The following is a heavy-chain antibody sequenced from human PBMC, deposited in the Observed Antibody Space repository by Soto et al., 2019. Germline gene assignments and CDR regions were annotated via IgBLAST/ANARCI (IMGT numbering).Heavy chain of an antibody. D-gene: IGHD6-13*01. CDR1: GYTFTGYY. Sequence: GASVQVSCKASGYTFTGYYMHWVRQAPGQGLEWMGWINPNSGGTNYAQKFQGRVTMTRDTSISTAYMELSRLRSDDTAVYYCARIAAAGKRGWFDPWGQGTLVTVSS. V-gene: IGHV1-2*02. CDR2: INPNSGGT. CDR3: ARIAAAGKRGWFDP. J-gene: IGHJ5*02.